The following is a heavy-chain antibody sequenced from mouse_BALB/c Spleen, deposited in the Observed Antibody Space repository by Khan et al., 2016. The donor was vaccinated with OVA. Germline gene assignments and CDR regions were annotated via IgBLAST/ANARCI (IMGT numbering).Heavy chain of an antibody. J-gene: IGHJ2*01. D-gene: IGHD1-1*01. CDR3: TIIYRSDFDY. Sequence: EVKLQESGPELVKPGASVKISCKASGYSFTGYFMNWVMQSHGKSLEWIGRINPHIGETLYNQKFKGKATLTADESSSTAHMELRSLTSEDSAVYYCTIIYRSDFDYWGQGTTLTVSS. CDR1: GYSFTGYF. V-gene: IGHV1-20*01. CDR2: INPHIGET.